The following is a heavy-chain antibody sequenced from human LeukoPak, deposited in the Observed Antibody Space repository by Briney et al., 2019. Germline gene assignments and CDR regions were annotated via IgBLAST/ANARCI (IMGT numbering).Heavy chain of an antibody. Sequence: GGSLRLSCAASGFTFDDYTMHWVRQAPGKGLEWVSLISWDGRSTYYADSVKGRFTISRDNSKNSLYLQMNSLRTEDTALYYCARGSTISMVYWGQGTLVTVSS. CDR3: ARGSTISMVY. V-gene: IGHV3-43*01. J-gene: IGHJ4*02. CDR2: ISWDGRST. CDR1: GFTFDDYT. D-gene: IGHD5-24*01.